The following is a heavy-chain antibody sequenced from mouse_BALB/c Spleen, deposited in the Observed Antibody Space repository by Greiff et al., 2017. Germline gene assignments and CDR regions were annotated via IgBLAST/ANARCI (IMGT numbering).Heavy chain of an antibody. V-gene: IGHV2-5-1*01. CDR3: AKNEDDGSYWYFDV. D-gene: IGHD1-2*01. CDR1: GFSLTSYG. CDR2: IWRGGST. Sequence: QVQLKQSGPSLVQPSQSLSITCTVSGFSLTSYGVHWVRQSPGKGLEWLGVIWRGGSTDYNAAFMSRLSITKDNSKSQVFFKMNSLQADDTAIYYCAKNEDDGSYWYFDVWGAGTTVTVSS. J-gene: IGHJ1*01.